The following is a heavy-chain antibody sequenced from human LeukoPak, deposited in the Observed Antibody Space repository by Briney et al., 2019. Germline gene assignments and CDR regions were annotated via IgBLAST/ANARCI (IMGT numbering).Heavy chain of an antibody. CDR1: GFIFSRYG. CDR3: AREYQDYMLAY. CDR2: ISYDGNNK. V-gene: IGHV3-30*03. J-gene: IGHJ4*02. Sequence: GGSLRLSCAASGFIFSRYGMHWVRQAPGTGLEWVAVISYDGNNKYYANSVKGRFTISRDNSRNTLYLQMNSLRPEDTAVYYCAREYQDYMLAYWGQGALVTVSS. D-gene: IGHD4-11*01.